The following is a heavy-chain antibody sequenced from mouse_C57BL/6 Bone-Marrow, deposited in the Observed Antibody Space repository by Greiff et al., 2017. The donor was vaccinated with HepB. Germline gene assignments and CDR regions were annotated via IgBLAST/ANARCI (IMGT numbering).Heavy chain of an antibody. CDR3: ARVYYGSKRDWYFDV. CDR1: GFTFSSYA. CDR2: ISDGGSYT. V-gene: IGHV5-4*01. J-gene: IGHJ1*03. D-gene: IGHD1-1*01. Sequence: VQLKESGGGLVKPGGSLKLSCAASGFTFSSYAMSWVRQTPEKRLEWVATISDGGSYTYYPDNVKGRFTISRDNAKNNLYLQMSHLKSEDTAMYYCARVYYGSKRDWYFDVWGTGTTVTVSS.